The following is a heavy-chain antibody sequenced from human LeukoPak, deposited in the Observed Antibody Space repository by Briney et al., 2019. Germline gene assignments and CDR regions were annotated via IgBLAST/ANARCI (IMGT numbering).Heavy chain of an antibody. V-gene: IGHV3-11*04. CDR1: GFTFSDYY. CDR3: SRDLGFLWSDP. D-gene: IGHD2/OR15-2a*01. J-gene: IGHJ5*02. CDR2: ISSSGTTI. Sequence: GGSLRLSCAASGFTFSDYYMSWIRQAPGKGLEWVSSISSSGTTIYYADSVKGRFTISRDNAKNSLYLQMNSLRAEDTAVYYCSRDLGFLWSDPGGQGPLATVPA.